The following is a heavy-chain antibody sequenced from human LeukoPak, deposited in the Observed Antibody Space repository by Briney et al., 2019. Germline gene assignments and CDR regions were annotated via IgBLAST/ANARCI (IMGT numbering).Heavy chain of an antibody. CDR2: IYYSGST. CDR3: ARVQRGYYDSSGSYYYYGMDV. D-gene: IGHD3-22*01. J-gene: IGHJ6*02. CDR1: GGSISSYY. V-gene: IGHV4-59*01. Sequence: SETLSLTCTVSGGSISSYYWSWIRQPPGKGLEWIGYIYYSGSTNYNPSLKSRVTISVDTSKNQFSLKLSSVTAADTAVYYCARVQRGYYDSSGSYYYYGMDVWGQGTTVTVSS.